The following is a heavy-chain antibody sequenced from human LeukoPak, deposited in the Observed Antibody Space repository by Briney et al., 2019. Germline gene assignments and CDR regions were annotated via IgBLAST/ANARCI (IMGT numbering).Heavy chain of an antibody. CDR3: ARDLYSSGQNWFDP. J-gene: IGHJ5*02. D-gene: IGHD6-19*01. V-gene: IGHV3-23*01. CDR1: GFTFSSYA. CDR2: ISGSGGST. Sequence: PGGSLRLSCAASGFTFSSYAMSWVRQAPGKGLEWVSAISGSGGSTYYADSVKGRFTISRDNSKNTLYLQMNSLRAEDTAVYYCARDLYSSGQNWFDPWGQGTLVTVSS.